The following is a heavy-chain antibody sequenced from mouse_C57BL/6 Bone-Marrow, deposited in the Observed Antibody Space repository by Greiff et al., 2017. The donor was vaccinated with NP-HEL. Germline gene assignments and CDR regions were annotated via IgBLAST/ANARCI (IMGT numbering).Heavy chain of an antibody. CDR3: ASYRGWFAY. CDR1: GYTFTSYW. Sequence: QVQLQQPGAELVKPGASVKLSCKASGYTFTSYWMQWVKQRPGQGLERIGEIDPSDSYTNYNQKFKGKATLTVDTSSSTAYMQLSSLTSEDSAVYYCASYRGWFAYWGQGTLVTVSA. J-gene: IGHJ3*01. V-gene: IGHV1-50*01. CDR2: IDPSDSYT.